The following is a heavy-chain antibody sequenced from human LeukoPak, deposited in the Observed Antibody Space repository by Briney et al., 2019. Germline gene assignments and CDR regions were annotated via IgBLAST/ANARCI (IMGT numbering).Heavy chain of an antibody. CDR1: GGSFDGYY. V-gene: IGHV4-34*01. CDR3: AREDYYNSGGYYLDY. Sequence: SETLSLTCAVYGGSFDGYYWSWFRQAPGGGLEWIGEVNHREVTHYSPSLKSRVTISVDTSKNQFSLKLSSVTAADTAVYFCAREDYYNSGGYYLDYWGQGTLVTVSS. D-gene: IGHD3-22*01. J-gene: IGHJ4*02. CDR2: VNHREVT.